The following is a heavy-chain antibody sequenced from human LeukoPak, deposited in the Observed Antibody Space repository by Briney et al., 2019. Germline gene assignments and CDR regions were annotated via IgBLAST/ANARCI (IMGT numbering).Heavy chain of an antibody. Sequence: GRSLRLSCAASGFTFDDYAMHWVWQAPGKGLQWVSGITWNSGSVGYADSVKGRFTISRDNAKNTLYLQMNSLRAEDTAVYYCAREGFGVVTNYFDYWGQGTLVTVSS. CDR3: AREGFGVVTNYFDY. J-gene: IGHJ4*02. CDR2: ITWNSGSV. D-gene: IGHD3-3*01. CDR1: GFTFDDYA. V-gene: IGHV3-9*01.